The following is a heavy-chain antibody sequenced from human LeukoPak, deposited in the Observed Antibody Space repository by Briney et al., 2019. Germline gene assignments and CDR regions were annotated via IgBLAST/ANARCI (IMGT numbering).Heavy chain of an antibody. Sequence: GASVKVSCKASGYTFTSYYMHWVRQAPGQGLEWMGIINPSGGSTSYAQKFQGRVTMTRDTSTSTVYMELSSLRSEDTAVYYCARDRGILIVGATNAFDIWGQGTMVTVSS. CDR2: INPSGGST. J-gene: IGHJ3*02. D-gene: IGHD1-26*01. CDR1: GYTFTSYY. V-gene: IGHV1-46*01. CDR3: ARDRGILIVGATNAFDI.